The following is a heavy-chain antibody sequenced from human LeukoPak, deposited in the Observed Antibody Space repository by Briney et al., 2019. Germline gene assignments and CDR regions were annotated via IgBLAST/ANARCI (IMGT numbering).Heavy chain of an antibody. V-gene: IGHV1-18*01. J-gene: IGHJ4*02. Sequence: ASVKVSCKASGGTFSSYAISWVRQAPGQGLEWMGWISAYNGNTNYAQKLQGRVTMTTDTSTSTAYMELRSLRSDDTAVYYCARDKGEQWLVLWGQGTLVTVSS. CDR3: ARDKGEQWLVL. CDR1: GGTFSSYA. CDR2: ISAYNGNT. D-gene: IGHD6-19*01.